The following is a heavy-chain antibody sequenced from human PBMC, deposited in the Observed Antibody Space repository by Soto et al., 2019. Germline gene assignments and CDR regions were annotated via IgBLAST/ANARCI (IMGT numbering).Heavy chain of an antibody. J-gene: IGHJ5*02. V-gene: IGHV4-31*03. CDR3: ARLRIATNNYKWFDP. D-gene: IGHD2-21*01. Sequence: SETLSLTCSVSGAALNRGNYYWSWVRQVPGKGLEWIGHIYVTGAVDYNPSLRDRITISQDTSERQFSLNLRLVTAADTAVYYCARLRIATNNYKWFDPWGQGTLVTVSS. CDR2: IYVTGAV. CDR1: GAALNRGNYY.